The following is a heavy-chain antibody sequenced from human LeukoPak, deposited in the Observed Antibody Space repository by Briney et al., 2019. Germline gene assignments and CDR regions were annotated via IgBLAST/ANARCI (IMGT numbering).Heavy chain of an antibody. D-gene: IGHD3-10*01. J-gene: IGHJ6*02. V-gene: IGHV3-23*01. CDR2: ISGSGGST. Sequence: GGSLRLSCAASGFTFSSYAMSWVRQAPGKGLEWVSAISGSGGSTYYADSVKGRFTISRDNSRNTLYLQMNSLRAEDTAVYYCARSYGSGSYHYYYYGMDVWGQGTTVTVSS. CDR1: GFTFSSYA. CDR3: ARSYGSGSYHYYYYGMDV.